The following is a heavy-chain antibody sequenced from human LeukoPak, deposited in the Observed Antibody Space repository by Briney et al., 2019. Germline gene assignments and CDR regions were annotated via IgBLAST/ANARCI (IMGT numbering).Heavy chain of an antibody. J-gene: IGHJ6*01. V-gene: IGHV1-69*04. Sequence: ASVKVSCKASGGTFSSYAISWVRQAPGQGFEWMGRIIPIFGIANYAKKFQGRVTIIADKSTSTAYMGLSSLRSEDTAVYYCTRATVVVVAGAYYYGMDVWGQGTTVTVSS. CDR1: GGTFSSYA. CDR2: IIPIFGIA. D-gene: IGHD2-15*01. CDR3: TRATVVVVAGAYYYGMDV.